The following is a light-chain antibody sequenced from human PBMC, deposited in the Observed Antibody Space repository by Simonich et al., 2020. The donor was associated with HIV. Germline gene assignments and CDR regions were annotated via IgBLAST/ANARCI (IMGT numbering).Light chain of an antibody. CDR2: KAS. CDR1: QSIRSW. J-gene: IGKJ1*01. Sequence: DIQMTQSPSTLSASVGDRVIITCRASQSIRSWLAWYQQKPGKAPKLLFYKASSLESGVPSRFSGRGSGTEFTLTISSLQPDDFATYYCQQYNSYSTFGQGTKVEIK. V-gene: IGKV1-5*03. CDR3: QQYNSYST.